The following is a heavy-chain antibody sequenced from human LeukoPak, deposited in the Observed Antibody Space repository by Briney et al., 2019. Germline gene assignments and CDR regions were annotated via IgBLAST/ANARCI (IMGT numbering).Heavy chain of an antibody. CDR2: IQTSGST. CDR1: GGSISSYY. D-gene: IGHD6-19*01. J-gene: IGHJ4*02. CDR3: ARVGSGWSFDY. V-gene: IGHV4-4*07. Sequence: PSETLSLTCTVTGGSISSYYWSWIRQPAGRGLEWIGRIQTSGSTNYNPSLKSRVTMSVDTSKNKFSLKVNSVTAADTAVYYCARVGSGWSFDYWGQGTLVTVSS.